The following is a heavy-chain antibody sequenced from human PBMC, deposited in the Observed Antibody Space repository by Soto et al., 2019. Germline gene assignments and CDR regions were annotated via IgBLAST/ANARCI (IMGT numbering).Heavy chain of an antibody. Sequence: ASVKVSCKASGYTFTRYYMHWVRQAPGQGLEWMGWINPNSGGTNYAQKFQGWVTMTRDTSISTAYMELSRLRSDDTAVYYCARGSIAARPGYYYYGMDVWGQGTTVTVPS. CDR2: INPNSGGT. CDR3: ARGSIAARPGYYYYGMDV. D-gene: IGHD6-6*01. J-gene: IGHJ6*02. CDR1: GYTFTRYY. V-gene: IGHV1-2*04.